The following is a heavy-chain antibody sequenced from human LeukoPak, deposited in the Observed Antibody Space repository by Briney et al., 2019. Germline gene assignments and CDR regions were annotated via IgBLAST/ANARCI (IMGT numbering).Heavy chain of an antibody. CDR2: IRGKAYGGTT. J-gene: IGHJ3*01. CDR3: ARDRGYSTLA. D-gene: IGHD1-26*01. Sequence: GGSLTLSCTASGFTFGDYAMSWVRQAPGKGLEWVGLIRGKAYGGTTEYAASVKGRFTISRDDSKSIAYLQMNSLKTEDTAVYYCARDRGYSTLAWRQEPMVTVSS. V-gene: IGHV3-49*04. CDR1: GFTFGDYA.